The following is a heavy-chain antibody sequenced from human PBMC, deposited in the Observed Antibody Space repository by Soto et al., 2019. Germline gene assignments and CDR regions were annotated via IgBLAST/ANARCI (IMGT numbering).Heavy chain of an antibody. CDR3: TTGYGSDWYG. V-gene: IGHV3-15*01. J-gene: IGHJ4*02. CDR2: AKRKAAGVAM. D-gene: IGHD6-19*01. Sequence: EVQLVEAGGGLVKPGGSLRLSFAASGLTLDSAWVKWVRPAPGKGLEWVAQAKRKAAGVAMDYAAPVKVRFIISREDSTNMAYLRMSSLKIESAALYPRTTGYGSDWYGWGQGTRVTVSS. CDR1: GLTLDSAW.